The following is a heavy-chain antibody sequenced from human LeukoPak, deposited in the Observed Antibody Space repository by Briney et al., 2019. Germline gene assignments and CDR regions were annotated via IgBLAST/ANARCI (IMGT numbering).Heavy chain of an antibody. CDR3: ARDRGHGITMVRGVIITSQFDY. Sequence: GGSLRLSCAASGFTFSSYSMNWVRQAPGKGLEWVAVISYDGSNKYYADSVKGRFTISRDNSKNTLYLQMNSLRAEDTAVYYCARDRGHGITMVRGVIITSQFDYWGQGTLVTVSS. CDR1: GFTFSSYS. V-gene: IGHV3-30*03. CDR2: ISYDGSNK. J-gene: IGHJ4*02. D-gene: IGHD3-10*01.